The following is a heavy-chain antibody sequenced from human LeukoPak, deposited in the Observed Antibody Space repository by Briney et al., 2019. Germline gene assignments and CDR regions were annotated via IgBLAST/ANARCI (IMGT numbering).Heavy chain of an antibody. D-gene: IGHD3-3*01. CDR3: AATGEDFWSGYYLDY. V-gene: IGHV1-2*02. CDR1: GYTFTGYY. Sequence: GASAKVSCKASGYTFTGYYMHWVRQAPGQGLEWMGWINPNSGGTNYAQKFQGRVTMTRDTSISTAYMELSRLRSDDTAVYYCAATGEDFWSGYYLDYWGQGTLVTVSS. J-gene: IGHJ4*02. CDR2: INPNSGGT.